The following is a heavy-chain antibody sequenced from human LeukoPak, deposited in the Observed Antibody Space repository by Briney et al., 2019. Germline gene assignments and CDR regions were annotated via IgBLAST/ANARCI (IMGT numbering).Heavy chain of an antibody. D-gene: IGHD4-11*01. CDR3: ARSKDRSWPFDY. Sequence: GGSLRLSCAASGFSLSNFWMAWVRQAPGKGLGWVANIKEDGSDQHYVDSVRGRFTVSRDNAANSMYLQMSSLRPDDTAVYFCARSKDRSWPFDYWGQGTLVAVSS. J-gene: IGHJ4*02. V-gene: IGHV3-7*01. CDR2: IKEDGSDQ. CDR1: GFSLSNFW.